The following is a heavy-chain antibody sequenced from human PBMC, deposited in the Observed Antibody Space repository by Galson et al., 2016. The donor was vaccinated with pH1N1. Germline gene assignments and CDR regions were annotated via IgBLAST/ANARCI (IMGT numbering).Heavy chain of an antibody. J-gene: IGHJ4*02. CDR3: ARVPRTVVFDF. V-gene: IGHV1-2*02. CDR2: TAPESGAT. CDR1: GYTFNVYY. Sequence: SVKVSCKASGYTFNVYYIHWVRQAPGQGHEWMGWTAPESGATRHAQKLQGRVTMTSDTSINRAYMELSRLSSDDTATYYCARVPRTVVFDFWGQGTLVTVSS. D-gene: IGHD2-15*01.